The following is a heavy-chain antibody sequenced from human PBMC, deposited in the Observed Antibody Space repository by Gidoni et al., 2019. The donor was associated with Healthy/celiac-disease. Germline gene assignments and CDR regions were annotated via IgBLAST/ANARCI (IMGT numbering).Heavy chain of an antibody. CDR1: GASISSSSYC. V-gene: IGHV4-39*07. CDR3: ARDDADYGSGSSMYYYYYGMDV. Sequence: QLQLQESGPGLVKPSATLSPTCTVPGASISSSSYCWGRIRQPPGKWLEWIGSIYYSGSTYYNPSLKSRVTISVDTSKNQFSLKLSSVTAADTAVYYCARDDADYGSGSSMYYYYYGMDVWGQGTTVTVSS. D-gene: IGHD3-10*01. CDR2: IYYSGST. J-gene: IGHJ6*02.